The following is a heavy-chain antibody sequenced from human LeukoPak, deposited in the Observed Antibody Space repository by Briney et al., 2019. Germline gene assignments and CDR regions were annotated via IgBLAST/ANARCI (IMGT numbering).Heavy chain of an antibody. CDR1: GLNFDDSA. Sequence: GGFLRLSCVASGLNFDDSAMHWVRRAPGKGLEWVSLISADGGSTFSADSVKGRFSISRDNSKNSLYLQMNSLRSEDTAMYYCAKESGKFDYWGQGTLVAVSS. V-gene: IGHV3-43*02. CDR2: ISADGGST. J-gene: IGHJ4*02. CDR3: AKESGKFDY.